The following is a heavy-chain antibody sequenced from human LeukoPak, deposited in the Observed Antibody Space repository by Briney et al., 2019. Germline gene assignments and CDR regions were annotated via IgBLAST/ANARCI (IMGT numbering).Heavy chain of an antibody. CDR1: GYTFTSYG. CDR3: ARESGYDPNYYYYYMDV. J-gene: IGHJ6*03. V-gene: IGHV1-18*01. D-gene: IGHD5-12*01. CDR2: ISAYNGST. Sequence: ASVKVSCKASGYTFTSYGISWVRQAPGQGLEWMGWISAYNGSTNYAQKLQGRVTMTTDTSTSTAYMELRSLRSDDTAVYYCARESGYDPNYYYYYMDVWGKGTTVTVSS.